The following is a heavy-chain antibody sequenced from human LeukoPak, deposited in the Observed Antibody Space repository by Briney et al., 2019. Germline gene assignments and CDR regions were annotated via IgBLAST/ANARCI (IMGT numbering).Heavy chain of an antibody. D-gene: IGHD3-22*01. CDR3: ARYYYDSSGYYEFDY. V-gene: IGHV3-21*01. Sequence: PRGSLRLSCAATGFTFSSYNMNWVRQAPRKGLEWVSSISSTSTYIYYVDSVKGRFTISRDNAKNSLYLQMNSLRAEDTAVYYCARYYYDSSGYYEFDYWGQGTLVTVSS. CDR1: GFTFSSYN. J-gene: IGHJ4*02. CDR2: ISSTSTYI.